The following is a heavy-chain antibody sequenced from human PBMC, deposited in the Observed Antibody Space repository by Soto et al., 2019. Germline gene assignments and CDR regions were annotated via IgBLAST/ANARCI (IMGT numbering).Heavy chain of an antibody. Sequence: EVQLLESGGGLVQPGGSLRLSCAASGFTFSSCAMSWVRQAPGKGLEWVSAISGSTYYADSVKGRFTTSRDNSNNTLYLKKNSLRGGDTDIYYCEKSVDIIRSGYTSDYWGQGKLVTVSS. V-gene: IGHV3-23*01. CDR1: GFTFSSCA. CDR3: EKSVDIIRSGYTSDY. J-gene: IGHJ4*02. D-gene: IGHD3-3*01. CDR2: ISGST.